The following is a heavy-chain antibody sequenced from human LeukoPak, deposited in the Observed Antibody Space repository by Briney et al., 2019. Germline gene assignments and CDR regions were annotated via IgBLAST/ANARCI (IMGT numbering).Heavy chain of an antibody. J-gene: IGHJ4*02. CDR1: GYTFTDYY. CDR3: ARDLCHGGSCFHFDS. CDR2: INPDSGAT. Sequence: ASVKVSCKTSGYTFTDYYVHWVRPAPGQGLEWLAWINPDSGATNFAQRFQGRVTMTRDTSVNTVHMELNRLRSDDTAVYYCARDLCHGGSCFHFDSWGQGTLVTVSS. D-gene: IGHD2-15*01. V-gene: IGHV1-2*02.